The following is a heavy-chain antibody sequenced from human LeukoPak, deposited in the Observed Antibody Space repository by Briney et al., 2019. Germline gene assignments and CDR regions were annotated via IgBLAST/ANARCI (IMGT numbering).Heavy chain of an antibody. CDR1: GYSISSGYY. CDR3: ARDSDYYDSSGYYFDY. D-gene: IGHD3-22*01. CDR2: IYHSGST. J-gene: IGHJ4*02. V-gene: IGHV4-38-2*02. Sequence: SENLSLTCTVSGYSISSGYYWGWFRPPPGKGLEWIGIIYHSGSTYYNPSLKSRVTISGDTSKNQFSLKLSSVTAADTAVYYCARDSDYYDSSGYYFDYWGQGTLVTVSS.